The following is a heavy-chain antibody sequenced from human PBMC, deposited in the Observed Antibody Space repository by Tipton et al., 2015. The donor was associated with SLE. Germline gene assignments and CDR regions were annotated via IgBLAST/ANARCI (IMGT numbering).Heavy chain of an antibody. J-gene: IGHJ4*02. CDR3: ALDSSGYFDY. Sequence: TLSLTCTVSGGSISSYYWSWIRQPPGKGLEWIGYIYTSGSTNYNPSLKRRVTISGDTSKNQFSLKLSSVTAADTAVYYCALDSSGYFDYWGQGTLVTVSS. CDR2: IYTSGST. V-gene: IGHV4-4*08. D-gene: IGHD3-22*01. CDR1: GGSISSYY.